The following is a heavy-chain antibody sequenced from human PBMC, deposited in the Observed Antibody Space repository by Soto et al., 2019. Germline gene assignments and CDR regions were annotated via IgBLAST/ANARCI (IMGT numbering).Heavy chain of an antibody. CDR3: ARRGQYCGTSPCRFDS. CDR2: IYPGDSDT. D-gene: IGHD2-21*01. J-gene: IGHJ5*01. CDR1: GYSFSDYW. Sequence: PGESLKISCKASGYSFSDYWIGWVRQMPVRGLEWMVIIYPGDSDTRYSASFQGQVTISADTSISTTFLQWSSLKASDTAMYYCARRGQYCGTSPCRFDSWGQGTMVTVSS. V-gene: IGHV5-51*01.